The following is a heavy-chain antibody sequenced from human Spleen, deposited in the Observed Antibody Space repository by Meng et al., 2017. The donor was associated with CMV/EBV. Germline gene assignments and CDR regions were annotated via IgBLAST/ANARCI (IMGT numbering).Heavy chain of an antibody. D-gene: IGHD6-6*01. V-gene: IGHV3-21*06. J-gene: IGHJ4*02. CDR1: GFTFSSYA. CDR2: IGSSGGYT. CDR3: ARGAYGSSVGS. Sequence: CAASGFTFSSYAIYWVRQAPGKGLEWVSTIGSSGGYTYYADSVRDRFTISRDDAKNSLFLQMNSLRAEDTAVYYCARGAYGSSVGSWGQGTLVTVSS.